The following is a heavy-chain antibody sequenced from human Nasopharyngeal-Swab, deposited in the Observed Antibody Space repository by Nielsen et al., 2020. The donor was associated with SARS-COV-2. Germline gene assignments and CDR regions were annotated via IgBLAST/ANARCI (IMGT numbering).Heavy chain of an antibody. CDR2: ISSSSSYI. Sequence: GGSLRLSCAASGFTFSSYSMNWVRQAPGKGLEWVSSISSSSSYIYYADSVKGRFTISRDNAKNSLYLQMNSLRAEDTAVYYCASHPANSSSVYYYYGMDVWGQGTTVTVSS. CDR1: GFTFSSYS. V-gene: IGHV3-21*01. CDR3: ASHPANSSSVYYYYGMDV. D-gene: IGHD6-6*01. J-gene: IGHJ6*02.